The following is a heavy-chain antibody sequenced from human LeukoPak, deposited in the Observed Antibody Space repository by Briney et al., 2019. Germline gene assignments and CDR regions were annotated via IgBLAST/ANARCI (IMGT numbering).Heavy chain of an antibody. CDR3: VKDLDGSGNYGDYFDY. V-gene: IGHV3-64D*09. CDR1: GFTFSSYV. CDR2: ISSDGGST. Sequence: GGSLRLSCAASGFTFSSYVMSWVRQAPGKGLEYVSAISSDGGSTYYADSLKGRFTVSRDNSKNTLYLQMSSLRAEDTAVYYCVKDLDGSGNYGDYFDYWGQGTLVTVSS. J-gene: IGHJ4*02. D-gene: IGHD3-10*01.